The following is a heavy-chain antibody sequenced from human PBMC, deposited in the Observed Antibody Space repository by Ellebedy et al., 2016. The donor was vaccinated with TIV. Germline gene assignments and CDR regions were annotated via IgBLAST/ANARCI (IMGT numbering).Heavy chain of an antibody. CDR2: ISGSGGST. CDR3: AKARTIFGVVIIRPDY. J-gene: IGHJ4*02. CDR1: GFTFSSYA. D-gene: IGHD3-3*01. V-gene: IGHV3-23*01. Sequence: GESLKISXAASGFTFSSYAMSWVRQAPGKGLEWVSAISGSGGSTYYADSVKGRFTISRDNSKNTLYLQMNSLRAEDTAVYYCAKARTIFGVVIIRPDYWGQGTLVTVSS.